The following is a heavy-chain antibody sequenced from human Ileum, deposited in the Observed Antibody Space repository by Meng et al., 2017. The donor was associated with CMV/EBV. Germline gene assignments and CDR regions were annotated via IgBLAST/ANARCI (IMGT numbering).Heavy chain of an antibody. J-gene: IGHJ5*02. Sequence: SETLSLTCSVSGDSITRYYVSWIRQPPGKGLEWIGSIYYSGSTYYNPSLRSRVTISVDTSKNQFSLKLSSVTAADTAVYYCARDRQGALMRWFDPWGQGTLVTVSS. CDR2: IYYSGST. CDR1: GDSITRYY. V-gene: IGHV4-59*12. D-gene: IGHD3-16*01. CDR3: ARDRQGALMRWFDP.